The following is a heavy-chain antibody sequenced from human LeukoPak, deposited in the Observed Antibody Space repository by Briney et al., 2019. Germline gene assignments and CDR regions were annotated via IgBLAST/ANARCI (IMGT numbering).Heavy chain of an antibody. Sequence: GGSLRLSCAASGFTFSSYSMNWVRQAPGKGLEWISFITRSSTTIYYADSVKGRFTVSRDNAKNPLYLQMNSLRDDDTAVYFCARDMGELPYYFDYWGQGTLVTVSS. CDR3: ARDMGELPYYFDY. J-gene: IGHJ4*02. V-gene: IGHV3-48*02. CDR2: ITRSSTTI. D-gene: IGHD1-26*01. CDR1: GFTFSSYS.